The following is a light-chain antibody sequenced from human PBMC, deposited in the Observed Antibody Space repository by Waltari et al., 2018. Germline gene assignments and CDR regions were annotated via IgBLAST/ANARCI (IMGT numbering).Light chain of an antibody. Sequence: QAGLTQPPSVPKDLRQTATLNCTVNNNNVGYEGATSLQQHQGHPPKPLFYRNTNRPSGISERFSASRSGSTASLTITGLQPEDEADYYCSAWDRSLSAWVFGGGTKLTVL. CDR2: RNT. CDR1: NNNVGYEG. V-gene: IGLV10-54*04. CDR3: SAWDRSLSAWV. J-gene: IGLJ3*02.